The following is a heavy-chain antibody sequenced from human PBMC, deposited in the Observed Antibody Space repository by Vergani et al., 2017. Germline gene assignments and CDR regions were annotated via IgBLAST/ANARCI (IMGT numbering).Heavy chain of an antibody. D-gene: IGHD2-2*01. J-gene: IGHJ4*02. CDR1: GFTFSSYS. CDR2: INSISSTI. V-gene: IGHV3-48*02. CDR3: AGDSSKYQLLLFPYYFDY. Sequence: EVQLVESGGGLVQPGGSLRLSCAASGFTFSSYSMNWVRQAPGKGLEWVSYINSISSTIYYADSVKGRFTISRDNAKNSLYLQMNSLRDEDTAVYYCAGDSSKYQLLLFPYYFDYWGQGTLVTVSS.